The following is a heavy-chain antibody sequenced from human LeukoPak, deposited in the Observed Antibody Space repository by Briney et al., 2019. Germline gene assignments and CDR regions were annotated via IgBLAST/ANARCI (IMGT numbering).Heavy chain of an antibody. J-gene: IGHJ4*02. Sequence: SETLSLTCTVSGGSISSYYWSCIRQPAGKGLEWIGRIYTSGSTNYNPSLKSRVTISVDKSKNQFSLKLSSVTAADTAVYYCAREMLEDRDVGQYSSFYDFDYWGQGTLVTVSS. CDR1: GGSISSYY. D-gene: IGHD6-6*01. CDR3: AREMLEDRDVGQYSSFYDFDY. V-gene: IGHV4-4*07. CDR2: IYTSGST.